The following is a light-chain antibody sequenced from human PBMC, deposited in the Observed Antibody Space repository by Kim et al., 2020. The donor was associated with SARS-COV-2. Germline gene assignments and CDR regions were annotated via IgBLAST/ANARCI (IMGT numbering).Light chain of an antibody. CDR1: NLGDKY. CDR3: QAWDSNAKV. J-gene: IGLJ1*01. Sequence: SYELTQPPSVSVSPGQTASITCSGGNLGDKYACWYQQKAGQSPVLVIYQHTKRPSGISERFSGSNSGNTATLTISRAQTMDEADYYCQAWDSNAKVFG. CDR2: QHT. V-gene: IGLV3-1*01.